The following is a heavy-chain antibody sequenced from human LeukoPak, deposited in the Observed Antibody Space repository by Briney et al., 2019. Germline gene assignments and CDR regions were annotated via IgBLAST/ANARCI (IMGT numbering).Heavy chain of an antibody. CDR3: ARDLYSGSYPDNYDY. CDR2: INWNGGST. D-gene: IGHD1-26*01. V-gene: IGHV3-20*04. J-gene: IGHJ4*02. Sequence: GGSLRLSCAASGFTFDDYGMSWVRQAPGKGLEWVSGINWNGGSTGYADSVKGRFTISRDNAKNSLYLQMNSLRAEDTALYYCARDLYSGSYPDNYDYWGQGTLVTVSS. CDR1: GFTFDDYG.